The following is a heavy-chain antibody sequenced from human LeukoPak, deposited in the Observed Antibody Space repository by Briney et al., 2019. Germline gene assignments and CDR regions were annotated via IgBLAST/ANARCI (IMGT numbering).Heavy chain of an antibody. CDR2: IYSGGST. V-gene: IGHV3-53*01. CDR1: GFTFSSYA. D-gene: IGHD5-18*01. CDR3: ARAQLWFNFDY. J-gene: IGHJ4*02. Sequence: GGSLRLSCAASGFTFSSYAMSWVRQAPGKGLEWVSVIYSGGSTYYADSVKGRFTISRDNSKNTLYLQMNSLRAEDTAVYYCARAQLWFNFDYWGQGTLVTVSS.